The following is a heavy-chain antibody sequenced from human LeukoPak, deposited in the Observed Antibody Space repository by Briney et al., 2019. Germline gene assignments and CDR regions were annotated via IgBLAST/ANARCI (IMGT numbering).Heavy chain of an antibody. D-gene: IGHD3-3*01. CDR3: AKSYDVLSGYFDF. V-gene: IGHV3-30*18. Sequence: GGSLRLSCAASGFIFRIYGMHWVRQAPGKGLEWVALISYEGDSTYYADSVKGRFTISRDNSKDMLYLQMNSLRAEDTAVYYCAKSYDVLSGYFDFWGQGTLVTVSS. CDR2: ISYEGDST. J-gene: IGHJ4*02. CDR1: GFIFRIYG.